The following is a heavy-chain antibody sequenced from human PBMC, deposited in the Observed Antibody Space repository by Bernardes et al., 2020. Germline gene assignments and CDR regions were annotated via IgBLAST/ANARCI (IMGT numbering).Heavy chain of an antibody. CDR2: IHYIGTA. Sequence: SETLSLTCTVSGDSITSNNYCWGFVRQPPGKGLEWIGSIHYIGTAYYNPSLESRVTVSVDTSKNQFSLKLSSVTAADTAVYYCASTYYYDSTGFLSFDYWGQGALVTVSS. J-gene: IGHJ4*02. D-gene: IGHD3-22*01. CDR1: GDSITSNNYC. CDR3: ASTYYYDSTGFLSFDY. V-gene: IGHV4-39*01.